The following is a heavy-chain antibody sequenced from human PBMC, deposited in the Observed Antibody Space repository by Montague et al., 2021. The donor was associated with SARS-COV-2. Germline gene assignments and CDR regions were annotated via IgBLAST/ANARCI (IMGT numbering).Heavy chain of an antibody. J-gene: IGHJ6*02. Sequence: CAISGDSVSSNSATWNWVRQSPSRGLEWLGRTYYRSKWYNDCAVSVRGRVTINPDTSTNQFSLQLNSVTPEDTAIYYCTSGREGNYNVMDVWGQGTTVTVSS. D-gene: IGHD1-1*01. CDR3: TSGREGNYNVMDV. V-gene: IGHV6-1*01. CDR1: GDSVSSNSAT. CDR2: TYYRSKWYN.